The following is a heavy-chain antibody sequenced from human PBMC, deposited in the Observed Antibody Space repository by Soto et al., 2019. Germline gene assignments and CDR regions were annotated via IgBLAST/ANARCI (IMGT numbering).Heavy chain of an antibody. CDR3: ADNAALVGPGYYYYGMDV. CDR1: GFTFSSYA. D-gene: IGHD2-15*01. J-gene: IGHJ6*02. CDR2: ISYDGSNK. Sequence: GGSLRLSCAASGFTFSSYAMHWVRQAPGKGLEWVAVISYDGSNKYYADSVKDRFTISRDNSKNTLYLQMNSLRAEDTAVYYCADNAALVGPGYYYYGMDVWGQGTTVTVSS. V-gene: IGHV3-30-3*01.